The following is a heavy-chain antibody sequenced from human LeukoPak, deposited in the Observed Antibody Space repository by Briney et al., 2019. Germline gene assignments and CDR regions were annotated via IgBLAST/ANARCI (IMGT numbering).Heavy chain of an antibody. V-gene: IGHV3-48*03. CDR2: ISSSCSTI. CDR1: GFTFSSYE. CDR3: ARDQVVPAARGVYYYYGMDV. J-gene: IGHJ6*04. Sequence: GGSLRLSCAASGFTFSSYEMNWVRQAPGKGLEWVSYISSSCSTIYYADSVKGRFTISRDNAKNSLYLQMNSLRAEDTAVYYCARDQVVPAARGVYYYYGMDVWGKGTTVTVSS. D-gene: IGHD2-2*01.